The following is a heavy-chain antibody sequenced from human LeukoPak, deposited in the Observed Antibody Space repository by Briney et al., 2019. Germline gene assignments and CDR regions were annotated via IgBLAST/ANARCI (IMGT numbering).Heavy chain of an antibody. J-gene: IGHJ4*02. Sequence: SETLSLTCTVSGVSIGSHYWSWIRQSPGKGLEWIGCVYNSGTTVYNPSLTGRVTISVDTSKNQFSLKLSSVTAADTAVYYCARHGSYSGSYYEFGHWGQGTLVTVSS. CDR2: VYNSGTT. V-gene: IGHV4-59*08. D-gene: IGHD1-26*01. CDR3: ARHGSYSGSYYEFGH. CDR1: GVSIGSHY.